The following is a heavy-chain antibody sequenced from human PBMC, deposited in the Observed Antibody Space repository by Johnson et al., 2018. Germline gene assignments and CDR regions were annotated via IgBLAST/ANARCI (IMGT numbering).Heavy chain of an antibody. CDR2: ISGRGGST. V-gene: IGHV3-23*04. CDR3: EKARGAVAVLHGFDL. D-gene: IGHD6-19*01. J-gene: IGHJ3*01. Sequence: QLVESGGGLVQPGGSLRLSCAASGFTFTSYAMNWVRQAPGKGLEWVSSISGRGGSTHYADSVKGRCTISRHNSKNTLYLQRSSLRAEDTAVYYWEKARGAVAVLHGFDLWGQGTVVTVSS. CDR1: GFTFTSYA.